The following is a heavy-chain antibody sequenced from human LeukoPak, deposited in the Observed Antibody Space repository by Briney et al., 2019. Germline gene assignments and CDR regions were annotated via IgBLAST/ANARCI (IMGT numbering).Heavy chain of an antibody. CDR2: IKSKTDGGTT. CDR3: ATEEYGNYKVYFPH. V-gene: IGHV3-15*01. CDR1: GFTFSNAW. Sequence: GGSLRLSCAASGFTFSNAWMSWVRQAPGKGLEWVGRIKSKTDGGTTDYAAPVEGRFTISRDDSKNTLFLQMNSLKTEDTAVYYCATEEYGNYKVYFPHWGQGTLVTVSS. J-gene: IGHJ1*01. D-gene: IGHD1-7*01.